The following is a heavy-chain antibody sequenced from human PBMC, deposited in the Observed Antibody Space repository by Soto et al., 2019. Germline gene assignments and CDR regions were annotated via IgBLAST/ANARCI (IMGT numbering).Heavy chain of an antibody. CDR2: IWYDGSNK. V-gene: IGHV3-33*08. D-gene: IGHD2-2*01. Sequence: GGSLRLSCIPSGFIVSHNYMSWVRQAPGTGLEWVAVIWYDGSNKYYADSVKGRFTISRDNSEDTLYLQMNSLRAEDTAVYYCARSHCSSTSCYYYGMDVWGQGITVTVSS. J-gene: IGHJ6*02. CDR1: GFIVSHNY. CDR3: ARSHCSSTSCYYYGMDV.